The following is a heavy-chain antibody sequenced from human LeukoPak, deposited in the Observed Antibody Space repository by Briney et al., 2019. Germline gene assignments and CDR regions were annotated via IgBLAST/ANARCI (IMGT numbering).Heavy chain of an antibody. Sequence: SVEVSCKASGGTFSSYAISWVRQAPGQGLEWMGRIIPIFGTANYAQKFQGRVTITTDESTSTAYMELSSLRSEDTAVYYCARVSYYYDSRDDYWGQGTLVTVSS. D-gene: IGHD3-22*01. V-gene: IGHV1-69*05. CDR3: ARVSYYYDSRDDY. CDR1: GGTFSSYA. CDR2: IIPIFGTA. J-gene: IGHJ4*02.